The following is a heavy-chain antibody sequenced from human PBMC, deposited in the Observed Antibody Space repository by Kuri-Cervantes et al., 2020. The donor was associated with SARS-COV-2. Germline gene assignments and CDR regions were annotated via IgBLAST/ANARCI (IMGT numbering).Heavy chain of an antibody. J-gene: IGHJ4*02. Sequence: GGSLRLSCAASGITFSSYAMHWVRQAPGKGLEWVGFIRSKAYGGTTEYAASVKGRSTISRDDSKSIAYLQMNSLKTEDTAVYYCTRNDFWSGYYFDYWGQGTLVTVSS. CDR2: IRSKAYGGTT. CDR3: TRNDFWSGYYFDY. D-gene: IGHD3-3*01. CDR1: GITFSSYA. V-gene: IGHV3-49*04.